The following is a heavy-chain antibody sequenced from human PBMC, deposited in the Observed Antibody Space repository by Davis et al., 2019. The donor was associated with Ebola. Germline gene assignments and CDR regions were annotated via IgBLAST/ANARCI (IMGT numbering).Heavy chain of an antibody. CDR3: ARGWGPLGYCSGGSCLRYYSYMDV. Sequence: GESLKISCAASGFTFGSYGMHWVRQAPGKGLEWVAVIWYDGSNKYYADSVKGRFTISRDNSKNTLNLQMTSLRAEDTAVYYCARGWGPLGYCSGGSCLRYYSYMDVWGKGTTVTVSS. J-gene: IGHJ6*03. V-gene: IGHV3-33*08. CDR1: GFTFGSYG. D-gene: IGHD2-15*01. CDR2: IWYDGSNK.